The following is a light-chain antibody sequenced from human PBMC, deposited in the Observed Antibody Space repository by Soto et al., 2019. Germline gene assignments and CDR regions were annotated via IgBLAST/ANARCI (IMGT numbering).Light chain of an antibody. J-gene: IGKJ1*01. CDR1: QNIGKW. CDR3: QQYNSYWTWT. V-gene: IGKV1-5*03. CDR2: KAS. Sequence: QLTQSPSTLSASVGDIVTITCRASQNIGKWLAWYQQKPGKAPRLLIYKASTLKSGVPSRFSGSGSGTEFTLTISSLQPDDLGTYYCQQYNSYWTWTFGQGTKVDIK.